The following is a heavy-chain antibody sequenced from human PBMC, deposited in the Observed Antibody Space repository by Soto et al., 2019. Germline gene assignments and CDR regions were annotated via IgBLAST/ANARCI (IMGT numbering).Heavy chain of an antibody. V-gene: IGHV4-39*01. Sequence: SETLSLTCTVSGGSISSSSYYWGWIRQPPGKGLEWIGSIYYSGSTYYNPSLKSRVTISVDTSKNQFSLKLSSVTAADTAVYYCARHAKQYRTNSSDPWGQGTLVTLSS. CDR2: IYYSGST. CDR1: GGSISSSSYY. CDR3: ARHAKQYRTNSSDP. J-gene: IGHJ5*02. D-gene: IGHD2-2*01.